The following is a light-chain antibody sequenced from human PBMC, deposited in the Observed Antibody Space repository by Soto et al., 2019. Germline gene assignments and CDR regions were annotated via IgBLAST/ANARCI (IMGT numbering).Light chain of an antibody. V-gene: IGKV1-5*01. J-gene: IGKJ1*01. CDR1: QSISSW. CDR3: QQYNGYSRT. CDR2: DAS. Sequence: DIQMTQSPSTLSASVGDRVTITCRASQSISSWLAWYQQKPGNAPKLLIYDASSLESGVPSRFSGSGSGTEFTLTISSMQPDDFATFYCQQYNGYSRTFGQGTKVDIK.